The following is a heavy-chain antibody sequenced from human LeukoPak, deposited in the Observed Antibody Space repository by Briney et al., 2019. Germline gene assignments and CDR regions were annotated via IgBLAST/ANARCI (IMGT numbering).Heavy chain of an antibody. Sequence: GGSLRLSCAASGFTFSSYAMSWVRQAPGKGLEWVSAISGNGGSTYYADSVKGRFTISRDNSKNTLYLQMNSLRAEDTAVYYRAKSNYCSGGSCYPKQLNFDYWGQGTLVTLSS. D-gene: IGHD2-15*01. J-gene: IGHJ4*02. CDR3: AKSNYCSGGSCYPKQLNFDY. V-gene: IGHV3-23*01. CDR2: ISGNGGST. CDR1: GFTFSSYA.